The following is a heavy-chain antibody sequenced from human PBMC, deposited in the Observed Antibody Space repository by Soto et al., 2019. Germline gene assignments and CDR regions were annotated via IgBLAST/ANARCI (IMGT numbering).Heavy chain of an antibody. J-gene: IGHJ4*02. V-gene: IGHV3-30*18. D-gene: IGHD6-13*01. CDR3: AKEVVIFSSSWSFDY. Sequence: PGGSLRLSCAASGFTFSTFGMHWVRQAPGKGLEWVAVISYDGNTKYYADSVQGRFTISRDNSKSTLYLQMDSLRVGDTAVYYCAKEVVIFSSSWSFDYWGQGILVTVSS. CDR2: ISYDGNTK. CDR1: GFTFSTFG.